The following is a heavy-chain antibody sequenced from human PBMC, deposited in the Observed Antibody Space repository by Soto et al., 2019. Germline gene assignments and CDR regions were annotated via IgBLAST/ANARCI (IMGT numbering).Heavy chain of an antibody. J-gene: IGHJ4*02. CDR1: GFTVSSNY. Sequence: EVQLVESGGGLVQPGGSLRLSCAASGFTVSSNYMSWVRQAPGKGLEWVSVIYSGGSTYYADSVKGRFTISRHNSKNTLYLQMNSLRAEDTAVYYCARGQSSILGTRILDYWGQGTLVTVSS. CDR2: IYSGGST. D-gene: IGHD6-13*01. CDR3: ARGQSSILGTRILDY. V-gene: IGHV3-53*04.